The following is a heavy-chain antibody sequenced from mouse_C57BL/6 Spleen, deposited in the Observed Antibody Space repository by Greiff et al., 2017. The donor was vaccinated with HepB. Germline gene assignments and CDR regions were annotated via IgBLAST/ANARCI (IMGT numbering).Heavy chain of an antibody. J-gene: IGHJ1*03. CDR2: IWSGGST. Sequence: QVQLQQSGPGRGQPLQSLSIRSTVPVFSLPSYGVHGVRRSPGKGLEWLGVIWSGGSTDYNAAFISRLSISKDNSKSQVFFKMNSLQADDTAIYYCARRRGATAWYFDLWGTGTPVIVSS. CDR1: VFSLPSYG. CDR3: ARRRGATAWYFDL. V-gene: IGHV2-2*01. D-gene: IGHD1-1*01.